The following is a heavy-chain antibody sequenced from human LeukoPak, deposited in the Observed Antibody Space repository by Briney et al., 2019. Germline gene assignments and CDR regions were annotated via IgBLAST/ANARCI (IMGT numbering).Heavy chain of an antibody. J-gene: IGHJ6*02. CDR1: GYTFNTDY. Sequence: ASVKVSCKASGYTFNTDYFHWVREAPGQGLEWMGIIKSRGGSTTYAQKFQGRVTMTTDTSTSTVYMDLSSLTYEDTAVYYCARDRESSGFFSYYYGMDVWGQGTTVTVSS. CDR2: IKSRGGST. V-gene: IGHV1-46*02. D-gene: IGHD6-19*01. CDR3: ARDRESSGFFSYYYGMDV.